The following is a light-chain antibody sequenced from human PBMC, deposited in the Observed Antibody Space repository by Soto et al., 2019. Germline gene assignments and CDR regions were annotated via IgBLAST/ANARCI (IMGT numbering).Light chain of an antibody. CDR2: AAS. CDR1: QTLRTS. CDR3: QQTYATPPT. J-gene: IGKJ1*01. Sequence: DIQMTQSPSSLSASVGDRVILTCRASQTLRTSLNWYQQKPGKAPKLLIYAASTLHSGVPSRFSGSGSGTDFTLSISNLQPEDFATSFCQQTYATPPTFGQGTQVEI. V-gene: IGKV1-39*01.